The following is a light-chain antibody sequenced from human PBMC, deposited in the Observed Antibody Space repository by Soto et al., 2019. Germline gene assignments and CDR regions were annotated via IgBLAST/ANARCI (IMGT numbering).Light chain of an antibody. Sequence: QSALTQPASVSGSPGQSITVSCIGTSSDVGGYNYVSWYQQHPGKAPKLMIHDVSNRPSGVSNRFSGYKSGNTASLTISGLQAEDEAYYYCSSYASSNTQVFGGGTKLTVL. CDR3: SSYASSNTQV. J-gene: IGLJ2*01. CDR2: DVS. V-gene: IGLV2-14*01. CDR1: SSDVGGYNY.